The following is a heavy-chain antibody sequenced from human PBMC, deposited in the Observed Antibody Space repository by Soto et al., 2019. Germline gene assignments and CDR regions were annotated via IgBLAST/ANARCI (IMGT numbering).Heavy chain of an antibody. CDR3: ARGGTDIVLMVYAIYGMDV. J-gene: IGHJ6*02. V-gene: IGHV4-34*01. Sequence: PSETLALTCAVYCGSFSGYYWSWIRQPPGKGLEWIGEINHSGSTNYNPSLKSRVTISVDTSKNQFSLKLSSVTAADTAVYYCARGGTDIVLMVYAIYGMDVWGQGTTVTVSS. CDR2: INHSGST. CDR1: CGSFSGYY. D-gene: IGHD2-8*01.